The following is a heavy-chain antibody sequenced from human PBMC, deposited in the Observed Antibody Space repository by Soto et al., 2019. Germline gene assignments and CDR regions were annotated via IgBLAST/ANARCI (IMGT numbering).Heavy chain of an antibody. D-gene: IGHD2-21*01. Sequence: PSETLSLTCTVSGGSISPYYWSWIRQPPGEGLEWIGFISYSGTTNYSPSLEGRVTISVDTSKNQFYLKLSSVTAADTAVYYCARGNVVAIDYWGQGTLVTVSS. CDR1: GGSISPYY. CDR2: ISYSGTT. J-gene: IGHJ4*02. CDR3: ARGNVVAIDY. V-gene: IGHV4-59*08.